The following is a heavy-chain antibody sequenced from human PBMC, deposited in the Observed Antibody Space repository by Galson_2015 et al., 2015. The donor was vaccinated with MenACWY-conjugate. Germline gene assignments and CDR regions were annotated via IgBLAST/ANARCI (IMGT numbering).Heavy chain of an antibody. CDR3: AREGKANDYGGNSADY. Sequence: SVKVSCKASGGTFSTYVFDWVRQAPGQGLEWMGGITPMFGTAKYAQKFQGRVTITADKSTSTAYMELSNLRSEDTGVNYCAREGKANDYGGNSADYWGQGTLVTVSS. D-gene: IGHD4-23*01. J-gene: IGHJ4*02. CDR2: ITPMFGTA. CDR1: GGTFSTYV. V-gene: IGHV1-69*06.